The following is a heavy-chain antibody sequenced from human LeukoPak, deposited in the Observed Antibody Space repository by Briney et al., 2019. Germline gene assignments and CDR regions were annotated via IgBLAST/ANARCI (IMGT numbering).Heavy chain of an antibody. D-gene: IGHD3-16*02. V-gene: IGHV4-59*01. CDR3: ARDYIWGSYRFTGFDI. CDR1: GGSISSYY. CDR2: IYYTGST. J-gene: IGHJ3*02. Sequence: SETLSLTCTVSGGSISSYYWSWIRQPPGKGLEWIGYIYYTGSTNYNPSLKSRVTISVDTSKNQFSLKLSSVTAADTAVYYCARDYIWGSYRFTGFDIWGRGTMVTVSS.